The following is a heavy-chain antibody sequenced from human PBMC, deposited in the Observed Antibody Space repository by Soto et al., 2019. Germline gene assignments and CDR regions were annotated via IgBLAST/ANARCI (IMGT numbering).Heavy chain of an antibody. CDR2: ISSSGSTI. D-gene: IGHD3-22*01. V-gene: IGHV3-11*01. Sequence: GGSLRLSCAASGFTFSDYYMSWIRQAPGKGLEWVSYISSSGSTIYYADSVKGRFTISRDNAKNSLYLQMNSLRAEDTAVYYCARHFGYYDSSGYYVPFDYWGQGTLVTVSS. CDR1: GFTFSDYY. J-gene: IGHJ4*02. CDR3: ARHFGYYDSSGYYVPFDY.